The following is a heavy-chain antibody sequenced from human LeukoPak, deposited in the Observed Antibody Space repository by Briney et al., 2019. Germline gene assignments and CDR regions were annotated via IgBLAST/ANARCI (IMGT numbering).Heavy chain of an antibody. J-gene: IGHJ6*02. D-gene: IGHD6-13*01. CDR1: GFTFSSYW. CDR2: IKQDGSEK. V-gene: IGHV3-7*01. Sequence: PGGSLRLSCAASGFTFSSYWMSWVRQAPGKGLEWVGNIKQDGSEKYYVDSVKGRFTISRDNAKNSLYLQMNSLRAEDTAVYYCARWGIAAAGTILGSGYYYYGMDVWGQGTTVTVSS. CDR3: ARWGIAAAGTILGSGYYYYGMDV.